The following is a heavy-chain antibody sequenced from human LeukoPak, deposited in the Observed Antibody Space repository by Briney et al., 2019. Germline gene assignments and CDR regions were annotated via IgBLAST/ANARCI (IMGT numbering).Heavy chain of an antibody. V-gene: IGHV3-7*01. D-gene: IGHD1-26*01. CDR2: IKQDGTEK. CDR3: ARSLVVGATYPYH. J-gene: IGHJ5*02. CDR1: GFTFSSYW. Sequence: PGGSLRLSCAASGFTFSSYWMSWVRQAPGKGLEWVASIKQDGTEKYYLDSLEGRFTISRDNAKNSVHLQINRLRAEDTAVYYCARSLVVGATYPYHWGQGTLVTVSS.